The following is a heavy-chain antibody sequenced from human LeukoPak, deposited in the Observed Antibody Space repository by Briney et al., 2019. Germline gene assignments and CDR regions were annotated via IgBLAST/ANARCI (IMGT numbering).Heavy chain of an antibody. Sequence: PGGSLSLSCAASGLTFSSYWMHWVRQAPGKGLVWVSRINSDGSSTSYADSVKGRFTITSDNAKNTLYLQMNSLRAGDTAVHYCARPSVDATPLDSQHWGQGTLVTVSS. V-gene: IGHV3-74*01. D-gene: IGHD2-15*01. CDR3: ARPSVDATPLDSQH. J-gene: IGHJ1*01. CDR2: INSDGSST. CDR1: GLTFSSYW.